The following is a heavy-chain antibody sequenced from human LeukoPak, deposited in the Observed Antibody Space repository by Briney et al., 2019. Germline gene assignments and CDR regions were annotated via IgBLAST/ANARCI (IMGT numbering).Heavy chain of an antibody. V-gene: IGHV3-21*01. CDR1: GFTFSSYS. D-gene: IGHD6-6*01. J-gene: IGHJ4*02. CDR2: ISSSSSYI. Sequence: PGGSLRLSCAASGFTFSSYSMNWVRQAQGKGLEWVSSISSSSSYIYYADSVKGRFTISRDNAKNSLYLQMNSLRAEDTAVYYCARVAYSSSDFDYWGQGTLVTVSS. CDR3: ARVAYSSSDFDY.